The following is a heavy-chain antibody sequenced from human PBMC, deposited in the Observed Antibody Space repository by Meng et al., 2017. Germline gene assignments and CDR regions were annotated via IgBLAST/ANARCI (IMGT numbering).Heavy chain of an antibody. J-gene: IGHJ4*02. V-gene: IGHV4-39*07. CDR1: GTSISSTTNY. D-gene: IGHD6-13*01. CDR3: ARALQQLGHFDY. Sequence: SETLSLTCTFSGTSISSTTNYWGWIRQPPGKGLEWIGSMYYGGSAFYNPSLKSRVTISLDTSENQFSLNVSSVTAADTAVYYCARALQQLGHFDYWGQGTLVTVFS. CDR2: MYYGGSA.